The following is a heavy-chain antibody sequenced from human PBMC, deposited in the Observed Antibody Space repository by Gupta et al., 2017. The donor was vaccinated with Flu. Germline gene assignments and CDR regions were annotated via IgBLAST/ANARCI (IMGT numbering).Heavy chain of an antibody. D-gene: IGHD3-16*01. Sequence: PLERSRVEVQQPGSSVRVSCQASGSTFRTSAFGWVRQATGQGLEWMGGIITRCDKPVYAHRVQDRVSFSADTSTTTAYMELGSLGSEDTAVYYCAKTCFDHVWGNSLSERRVTMTALLDSWGRGTLITVSS. CDR2: IITRCDKP. CDR1: GSTFRTSA. J-gene: IGHJ5*01. CDR3: AKTCFDHVWGNSLSERRVTMTALLDS. V-gene: IGHV1-69*06.